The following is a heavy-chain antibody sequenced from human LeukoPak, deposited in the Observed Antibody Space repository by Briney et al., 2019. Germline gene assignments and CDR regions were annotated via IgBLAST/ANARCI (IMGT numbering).Heavy chain of an antibody. V-gene: IGHV4-34*01. Sequence: SETLSLTCAVYGGSFSGYYWSWIRQPPGKGLEWIGEINHSGSTNYNPSLKSRVTISVDTSKNQFSLKLSSVTAADTAVYYCARGKGQSFDYRGQGTLVTVSS. CDR2: INHSGST. CDR3: ARGKGQSFDY. J-gene: IGHJ4*02. CDR1: GGSFSGYY.